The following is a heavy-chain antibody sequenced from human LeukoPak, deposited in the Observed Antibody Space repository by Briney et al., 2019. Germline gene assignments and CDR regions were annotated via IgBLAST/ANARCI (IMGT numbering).Heavy chain of an antibody. J-gene: IGHJ4*02. D-gene: IGHD3-22*01. CDR1: GGSISSGGYY. CDR2: IYYSGST. V-gene: IGHV4-61*08. CDR3: ARSGPYDSSGSDY. Sequence: SETLSLTCTVSGGSISSGGYYWSWIRQPPGKGLEWIGYIYYSGSTNYNPSLKSRVTISVDTSKNQFSLKLSSVTAADTAVYYCARSGPYDSSGSDYWGQGTLVTVSS.